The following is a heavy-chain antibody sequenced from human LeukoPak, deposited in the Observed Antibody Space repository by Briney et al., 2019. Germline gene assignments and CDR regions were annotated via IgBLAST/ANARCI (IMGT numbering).Heavy chain of an antibody. CDR2: IYTSGST. D-gene: IGHD3-10*01. Sequence: PSETLSLTCTVSGGSLSSDNYYWSWIRQPAGKGLEWIGRIYTSGSTNYNPFLKSRVTISVDTSKNQFSLKLSSVTAADTAMYYRARNAFGSGSYGYGWGQGTLVTVSS. CDR1: GGSLSSDNYY. J-gene: IGHJ4*02. CDR3: ARNAFGSGSYGYG. V-gene: IGHV4-61*02.